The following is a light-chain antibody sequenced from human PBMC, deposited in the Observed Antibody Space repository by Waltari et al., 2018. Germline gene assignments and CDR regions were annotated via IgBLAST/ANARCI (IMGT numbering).Light chain of an antibody. CDR1: QGISSY. V-gene: IGKV1-8*01. J-gene: IGKJ1*01. Sequence: AIRMTQSPSSLSASTGDRVPITCRASQGISSYLAWYQQKPGKAPKLLIHAASTLQSGVPSRFSGSGSGTDFTLTISCLQSEDFATYYCQQYYSYPWTFGQGTKVEIK. CDR3: QQYYSYPWT. CDR2: AAS.